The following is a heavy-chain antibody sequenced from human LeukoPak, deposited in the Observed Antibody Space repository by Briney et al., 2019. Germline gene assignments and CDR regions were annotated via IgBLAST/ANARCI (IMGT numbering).Heavy chain of an antibody. CDR3: ARDPSGESTPNWFDP. CDR1: GYIFTSYY. Sequence: GASVKVSCKASGYIFTSYYMHWVRQAPGQGLEWMGIINPSGGSTSYAQKFQGRVTMTRDTSTSTAYMELSSLRSEDTAVYYCARDPSGESTPNWFDPWGQGTLVTVSS. J-gene: IGHJ5*02. CDR2: INPSGGST. D-gene: IGHD3-10*01. V-gene: IGHV1-46*01.